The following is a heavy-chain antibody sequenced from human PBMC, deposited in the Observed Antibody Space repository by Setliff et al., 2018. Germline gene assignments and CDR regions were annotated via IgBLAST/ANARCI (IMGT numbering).Heavy chain of an antibody. V-gene: IGHV3-30-3*01. D-gene: IGHD2-8*02. CDR2: ISADGSRN. J-gene: IGHJ4*02. CDR3: TVYNTGSSKDHY. Sequence: GGSLRLSCAASTLSFNNYHMHWVRQAPGKGLEWVAVISADGSRNYYAASVRGRFTVSRDNSKNTLYLEMNNLRTEDTALYYCTVYNTGSSKDHYWGQGTLVTVSS. CDR1: TLSFNNYH.